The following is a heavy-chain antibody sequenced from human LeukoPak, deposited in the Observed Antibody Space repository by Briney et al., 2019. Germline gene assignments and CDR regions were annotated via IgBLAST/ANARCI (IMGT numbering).Heavy chain of an antibody. CDR1: GSIFTSYW. CDR3: ARQGALWFGEFRDY. V-gene: IGHV5-10-1*01. CDR2: IDPSDSYT. J-gene: IGHJ4*02. D-gene: IGHD3-10*01. Sequence: GASLLISCEGSGSIFTSYWIRWGRQLPGKGLEGMGRIDPSDSYTNYSPSFQGHVTISADKSISTAYLQWSSLKASDTAMYYCARQGALWFGEFRDYWGQGTLVTVSS.